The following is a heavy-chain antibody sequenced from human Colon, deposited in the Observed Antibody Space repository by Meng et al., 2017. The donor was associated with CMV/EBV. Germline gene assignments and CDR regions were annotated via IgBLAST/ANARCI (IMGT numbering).Heavy chain of an antibody. J-gene: IGHJ6*02. CDR3: ARDQYTAMVKDGMDV. CDR2: ISSSSSYI. D-gene: IGHD5-18*01. Sequence: GESLKISCVASGFTFSSYPMYWVRQAPGKGLEWVASISSSSSYIYYADSLKGRFTISRDDARNSLFLQMNSLSVEDTAVYYCARDQYTAMVKDGMDVWGQGTTVTVSS. CDR1: GFTFSSYP. V-gene: IGHV3-21*06.